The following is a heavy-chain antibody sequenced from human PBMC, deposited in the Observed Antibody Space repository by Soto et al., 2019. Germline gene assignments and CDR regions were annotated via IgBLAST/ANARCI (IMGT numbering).Heavy chain of an antibody. J-gene: IGHJ4*02. CDR1: GFTFSSYG. CDR2: ISYDGSNK. CDR3: AKGYRRFDY. V-gene: IGHV3-30*18. D-gene: IGHD4-4*01. Sequence: VQMVESGGGLVKPGGSLRLSCAASGFTFSSYGMHWVRQAPGKGLEWVAVISYDGSNKYYADSVKGRFTISRDNSKNTLYLQMNSLRAEDTAVYYCAKGYRRFDYWGQGTLVTVSS.